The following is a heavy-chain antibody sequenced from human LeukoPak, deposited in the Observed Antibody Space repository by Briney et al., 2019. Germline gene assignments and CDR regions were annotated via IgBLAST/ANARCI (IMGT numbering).Heavy chain of an antibody. J-gene: IGHJ4*02. Sequence: GGSLRLSCAASGFTFSSYGMHWVRQAPGKGLKWVSVMSYDGSSKHYADSMKGRLTISRDNSKNALFLQMNSLRAEDTAIYYCAKARASRVPGDNAIVPLATTFDYWGQGTLVTVSS. D-gene: IGHD2/OR15-2a*01. CDR3: AKARASRVPGDNAIVPLATTFDY. CDR1: GFTFSSYG. CDR2: MSYDGSSK. V-gene: IGHV3-30*18.